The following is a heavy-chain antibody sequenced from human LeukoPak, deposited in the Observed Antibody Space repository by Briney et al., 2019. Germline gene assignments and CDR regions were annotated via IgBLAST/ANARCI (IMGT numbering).Heavy chain of an antibody. CDR2: IASDGSDI. V-gene: IGHV3-30*18. CDR3: AKEGFDS. J-gene: IGHJ4*02. Sequence: PGGSLRLSCAASGFTFSVCGMHWVRQAPGRGLEWVAAIASDGSDIHYVDSVKGRFTISRDNSKNTLYLQMNSLRPEDTAVYYCAKEGFDSWGQGTLVTVSS. CDR1: GFTFSVCG.